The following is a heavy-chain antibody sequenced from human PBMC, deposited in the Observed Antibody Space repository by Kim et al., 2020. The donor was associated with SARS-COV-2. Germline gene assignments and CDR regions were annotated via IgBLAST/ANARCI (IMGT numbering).Heavy chain of an antibody. J-gene: IGHJ4*02. Sequence: SETLSLTCAVYGGSFSGYYWSWIRQPPGKGLEWIGEINHSGSTNYNPSLKSQVTISVDTSKNQFSLKLSAVTAADTAVYYCARGSFSSSWYSFDYWGQGTLVTVSS. D-gene: IGHD6-13*01. CDR3: ARGSFSSSWYSFDY. CDR1: GGSFSGYY. V-gene: IGHV4-34*01. CDR2: INHSGST.